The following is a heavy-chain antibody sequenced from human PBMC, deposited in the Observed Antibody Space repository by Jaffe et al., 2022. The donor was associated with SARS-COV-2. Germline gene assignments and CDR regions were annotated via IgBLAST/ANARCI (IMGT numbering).Heavy chain of an antibody. CDR1: GGSISSYY. D-gene: IGHD5-18*01. CDR3: ARVWEDTSWFDP. V-gene: IGHV4-59*01. CDR2: IYYSGST. Sequence: QVQLQESGPGLVKPSETLSLTCTVSGGSISSYYWSWIRQPPGKGLEWIGYIYYSGSTNYNPSLKSRVTISVDTSKNQFSLKLSSVTAADTAVYYCARVWEDTSWFDPWGQGTLVTVSS. J-gene: IGHJ5*02.